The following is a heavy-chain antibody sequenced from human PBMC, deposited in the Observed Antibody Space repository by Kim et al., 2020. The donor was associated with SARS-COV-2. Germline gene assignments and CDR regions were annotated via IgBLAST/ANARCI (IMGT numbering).Heavy chain of an antibody. CDR3: GRQWYDSGFPRFVDV. D-gene: IGHD6-19*01. Sequence: SETLSLTCTVSGGSISTSTHGWGWVRQPPGKGLEWIGSFYYIGRMFYNPSLKSRVTVSGDTSRNQFSLKMSSVTATDTAVYYCGRQWYDSGFPRFVDVWG. V-gene: IGHV4-39*01. J-gene: IGHJ6*01. CDR1: GGSISTSTHG. CDR2: FYYIGRM.